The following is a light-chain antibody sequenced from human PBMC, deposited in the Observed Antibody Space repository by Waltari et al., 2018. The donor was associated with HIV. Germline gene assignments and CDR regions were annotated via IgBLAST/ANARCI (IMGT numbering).Light chain of an antibody. J-gene: IGKJ4*01. CDR2: CAS. V-gene: IGKV4-1*01. CDR3: QQFSLSPPLT. Sequence: DIMMTQSPDSLSVSLGARATINCKSSQSLLFGSNNKNRLAWYQQRPGQPPKLLISCASTRESGVPDRFSGSGSATAVTLTINSLQAEDEAVYYCQQFSLSPPLTFGGGTKVEIK. CDR1: QSLLFGSNNKNR.